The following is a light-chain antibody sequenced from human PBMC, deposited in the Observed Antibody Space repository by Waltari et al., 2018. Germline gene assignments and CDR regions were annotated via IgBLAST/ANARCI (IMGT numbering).Light chain of an antibody. CDR1: SSNIGAGYD. CDR2: ANR. CDR3: QSYDSNLSGYV. J-gene: IGLJ1*01. V-gene: IGLV1-40*01. Sequence: QSVLTQPPSVSGAPGQTVTISCTGSSSNIGAGYDVHWYQQLPGAAPKLLIHANRTLPSGVPDLFFGFNSDTSASLAITGLHAEDEADYYCQSYDSNLSGYVFGTGTKVSVL.